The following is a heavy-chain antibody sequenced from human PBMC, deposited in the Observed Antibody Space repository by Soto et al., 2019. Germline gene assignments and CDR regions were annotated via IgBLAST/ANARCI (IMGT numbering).Heavy chain of an antibody. Sequence: VQLVQSGAEVQKPGSSVNVSCKASGVTFNSYAITWVRQAPGQGLEWLGGISPIFGTVDYSQRFQGRVTIXAXXXXXXXXXXXXXXXXXXXXXXXXXXXXXCAAGSCYLVPDAWGQGTLVSVSS. CDR3: XXXXXCAAGSCYLVPDA. J-gene: IGHJ5*02. CDR2: ISPIFGTV. D-gene: IGHD3-22*01. CDR1: GVTFNSYA. V-gene: IGHV1-69*01.